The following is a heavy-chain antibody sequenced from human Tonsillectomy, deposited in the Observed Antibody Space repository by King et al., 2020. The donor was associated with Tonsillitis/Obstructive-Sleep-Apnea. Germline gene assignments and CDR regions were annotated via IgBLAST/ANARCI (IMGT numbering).Heavy chain of an antibody. J-gene: IGHJ6*02. CDR1: GDTFSSHA. CDR2: IIHKLGIA. D-gene: IGHD1-1*01. CDR3: AYSRDGYKHFYYDGMDV. Sequence: QLVQSGAEVKKPVSSVKVSCEASGDTFSSHAITWVRQAPGQGLEWLGGIIHKLGIANYAQKFQGRVTITASQSKSATYMEVSRLRSEDTAAYYCAYSRDGYKHFYYDGMDVWGQGTTVTVSS. V-gene: IGHV1-69*10.